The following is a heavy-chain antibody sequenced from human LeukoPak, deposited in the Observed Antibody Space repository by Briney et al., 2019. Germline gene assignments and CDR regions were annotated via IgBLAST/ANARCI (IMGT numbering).Heavy chain of an antibody. J-gene: IGHJ5*02. V-gene: IGHV4-34*01. CDR1: GGSFSGYY. Sequence: PSETLSLTCAVYGGSFSGYYWSWIRQPPGKGLEWIGEINHSGSTNYNPSLKSRVTISVDTSKNQFSLKLSSVTAADTAVYYCARVAVAGTGWFDPWGQGTLVTVSS. D-gene: IGHD6-19*01. CDR3: ARVAVAGTGWFDP. CDR2: INHSGST.